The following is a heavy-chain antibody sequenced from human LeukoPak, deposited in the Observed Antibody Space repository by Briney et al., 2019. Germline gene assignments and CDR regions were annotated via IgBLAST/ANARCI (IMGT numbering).Heavy chain of an antibody. CDR3: AKRAQATDYFFYAMDV. D-gene: IGHD1-26*01. V-gene: IGHV3-23*01. Sequence: GGSLRLSCAASGITVSSKYMSWVRQAPGKGLEWVSYVSGSSGSTSYADSVKGRFSISRDNSKNTLYLQMYGLRVEDTAIYYCAKRAQATDYFFYAMDVWGQGTAVTVSS. CDR1: GITVSSKY. CDR2: VSGSSGST. J-gene: IGHJ6*02.